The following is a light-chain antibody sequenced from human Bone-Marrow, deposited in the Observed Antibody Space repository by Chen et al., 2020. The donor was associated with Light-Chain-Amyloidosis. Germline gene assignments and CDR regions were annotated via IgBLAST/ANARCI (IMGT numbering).Light chain of an antibody. CDR2: RDT. CDR1: AMPTKY. J-gene: IGLJ2*01. Sequence: SYELPQPPSASVSPGQTARHTCSGDAMPTKYAYWYQQKPGQAPVLVIHRDTEMPSGISERFCASSSGTTATLTISGVQAEDEADYHCQSADSSGTYEVIFGGGNKLTVL. V-gene: IGLV3-25*03. CDR3: QSADSSGTYEVI.